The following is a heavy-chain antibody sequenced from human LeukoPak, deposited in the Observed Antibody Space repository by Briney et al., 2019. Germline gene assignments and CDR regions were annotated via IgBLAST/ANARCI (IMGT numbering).Heavy chain of an antibody. Sequence: SETLSLTCTVSGGSISNSNYYWGWIRQPPGKGLEWIGNIYYSGSTYYNPSLRSRVTISVDTSKNQFSLKLSSVTAADTAVYYCARGPDDAFDIWGQGTMVTVSS. CDR3: ARGPDDAFDI. CDR1: GGSISNSNYY. CDR2: IYYSGST. J-gene: IGHJ3*02. V-gene: IGHV4-39*07.